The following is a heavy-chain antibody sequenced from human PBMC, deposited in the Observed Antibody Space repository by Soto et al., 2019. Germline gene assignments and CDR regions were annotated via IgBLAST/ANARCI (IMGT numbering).Heavy chain of an antibody. V-gene: IGHV4-59*01. CDR1: GGSIINYY. CDR2: IYYSGTT. D-gene: IGHD3-9*01. CDR3: ARDGNYDILTGSLYGMDV. Sequence: PSETLSLTCTVSGGSIINYYWSWIRQPPGKGLEWIGYIYYSGTTSYNPSLRSRVTISVDTSISTAYMELSRLRSDDTAAYYCARDGNYDILTGSLYGMDVWGQGTTVTVSS. J-gene: IGHJ6*02.